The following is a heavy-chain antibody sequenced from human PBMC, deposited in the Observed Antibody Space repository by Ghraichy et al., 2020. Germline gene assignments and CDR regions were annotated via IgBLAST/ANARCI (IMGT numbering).Heavy chain of an antibody. J-gene: IGHJ3*02. Sequence: GGSLRLSCAASGFTFSSYWMSWVRQAPGKGLEWVANIKQDGSEKYYVDSVKGRFTISRDNAKNSLYLQMNSLRAEDTAVYYCARGVYDFWSGYTDAFDIWGQGTMVTVSS. V-gene: IGHV3-7*01. CDR1: GFTFSSYW. CDR3: ARGVYDFWSGYTDAFDI. CDR2: IKQDGSEK. D-gene: IGHD3-3*01.